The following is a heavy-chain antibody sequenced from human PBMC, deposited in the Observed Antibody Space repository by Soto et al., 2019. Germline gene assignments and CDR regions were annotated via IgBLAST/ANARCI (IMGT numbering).Heavy chain of an antibody. Sequence: GGSLRLSCAASTIAFSSYSASWVRQAPGKGLEWVSSISGTSSYKYYADSVKGRFTISRDNAQKSVYLQMNSLRAEDTAVYYCASAEGKAVPAANDYWGQGILVTVSS. CDR2: ISGTSSYK. J-gene: IGHJ4*01. D-gene: IGHD2-2*01. CDR3: ASAEGKAVPAANDY. CDR1: TIAFSSYS. V-gene: IGHV3-21*01.